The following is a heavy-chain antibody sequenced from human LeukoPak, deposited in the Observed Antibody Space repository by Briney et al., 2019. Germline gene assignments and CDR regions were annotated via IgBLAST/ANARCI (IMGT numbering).Heavy chain of an antibody. CDR3: ARVRWEPEDAFDI. CDR1: GYTFTSFG. V-gene: IGHV1-18*01. Sequence: ASVKVSCKASGYTFTSFGISWVRQAPGQGLEWMGWISGYNGNTNYAQKLQGRVTMTTDTSTSTAYMELRSLRSDDTAVYYCARVRWEPEDAFDIWGQGTMVTVSS. J-gene: IGHJ3*02. D-gene: IGHD1-26*01. CDR2: ISGYNGNT.